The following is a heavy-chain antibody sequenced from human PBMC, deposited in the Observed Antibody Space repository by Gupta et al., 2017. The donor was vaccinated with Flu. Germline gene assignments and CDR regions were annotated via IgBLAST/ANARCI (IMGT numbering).Heavy chain of an antibody. V-gene: IGHV1-2*02. D-gene: IGHD5-18*01. CDR3: ASYPPVRGYSYADY. CDR1: GYTFTGYY. J-gene: IGHJ4*02. CDR2: INPNSGGT. Sequence: QVQLVQSGAEVKKPGASVKVSCKASGYTFTGYYMHWVRQAPGQGLEWMGWINPNSGGTNYAQKVQGRVTMTRDTSISTAYMELSRLRSDDAAVYYCASYPPVRGYSYADYWGQGTLVTVSS.